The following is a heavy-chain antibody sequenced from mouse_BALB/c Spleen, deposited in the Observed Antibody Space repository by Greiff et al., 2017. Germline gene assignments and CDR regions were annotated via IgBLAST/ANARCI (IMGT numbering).Heavy chain of an antibody. J-gene: IGHJ3*01. CDR1: GFNIKDIY. CDR2: IDPANGNT. D-gene: IGHD2-4*01. CDR3: AMDDDCDGYAY. Sequence: EVQLQQSGAELVKPGASVKLSCTASGFNIKDIYMHWVKQRPEQGLEWIGRIDPANGNTKYDPKFQGKATITADTSSNTVYLQLSSLTSEETAVDYWAMDDDCDGYAYWGQGTLVTVSA. V-gene: IGHV14-3*02.